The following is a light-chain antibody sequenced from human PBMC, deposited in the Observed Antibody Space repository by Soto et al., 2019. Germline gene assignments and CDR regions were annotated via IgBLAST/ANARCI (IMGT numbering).Light chain of an antibody. V-gene: IGKV3-20*01. J-gene: IGKJ2*01. CDR3: QQYGSSPYT. CDR1: QSVSSSY. Sequence: EIVLTQSPGTLSLSPVERATLSCRASQSVSSSYLAWSQQKPGQAPSLLIYGASSRATGIPDRFSGSGSGTDFTLTISRLEPEDFAVYYCQQYGSSPYTFGQGTKLEIK. CDR2: GAS.